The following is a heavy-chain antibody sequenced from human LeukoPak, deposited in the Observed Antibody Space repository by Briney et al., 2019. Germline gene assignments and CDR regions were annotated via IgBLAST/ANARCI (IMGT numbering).Heavy chain of an antibody. D-gene: IGHD2-2*01. J-gene: IGHJ4*02. CDR2: ISGSGGST. CDR3: AKVGTKYQLQGVDGYYFDY. CDR1: GFTFSSYA. Sequence: GGSLRLSCAASGFTFSSYAMSWVRQAPGKGLEWVSAISGSGGSTYYADSVKGRFTISRDNSKNTLYLQMNSLRAEDTAVYYCAKVGTKYQLQGVDGYYFDYWGQGTLVTVSS. V-gene: IGHV3-23*01.